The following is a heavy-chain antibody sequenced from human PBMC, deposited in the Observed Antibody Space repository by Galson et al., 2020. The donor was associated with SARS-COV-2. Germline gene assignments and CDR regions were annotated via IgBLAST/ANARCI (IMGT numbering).Heavy chain of an antibody. V-gene: IGHV1-24*01. D-gene: IGHD2-2*01. J-gene: IGHJ5*02. CDR3: ATGSVVPAAMGLNWFDP. Sequence: ASVKVSCKVSGYTLTELSMHWVRQAPGKGLEWMGGFDPEDGETIYAQKFQGRVTMTEDTSTDTAYMELSSLRSEDPAVYYCATGSVVPAAMGLNWFDPWGQGTLVTVSS. CDR1: GYTLTELS. CDR2: FDPEDGET.